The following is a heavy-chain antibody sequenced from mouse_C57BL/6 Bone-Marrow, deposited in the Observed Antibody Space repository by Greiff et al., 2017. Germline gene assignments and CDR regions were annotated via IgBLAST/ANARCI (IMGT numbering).Heavy chain of an antibody. CDR3: ARTGYYGSSQYYCGY. V-gene: IGHV1-81*01. CDR2: IYPRSGNT. CDR1: GYTFTSYG. J-gene: IGHJ2*01. Sequence: QVQLQQSGAELARPGASVKLSCKASGYTFTSYGISWVKQRTGQGLEWIGEIYPRSGNTYYNEKFKGKATLTADKSSSTAYMELRSLTSEDSAVYFCARTGYYGSSQYYCGYWGQGATLTVSS. D-gene: IGHD1-1*01.